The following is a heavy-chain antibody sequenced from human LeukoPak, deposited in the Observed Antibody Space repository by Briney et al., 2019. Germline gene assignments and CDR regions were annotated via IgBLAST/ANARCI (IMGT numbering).Heavy chain of an antibody. V-gene: IGHV1-18*01. J-gene: IGHJ4*02. CDR3: ARGGPVSIAAARVYYFDY. CDR1: DYTFTSYG. CDR2: ISPYSDNT. Sequence: ASVKVSCKASDYTFTSYGISWVRQAPGQGLEWMGWISPYSDNTNYAQNLQGRVTMTTDTSTSTAYMELRSLTSDDTAMYYCARGGPVSIAAARVYYFDYWGQGTLVTVSS. D-gene: IGHD6-13*01.